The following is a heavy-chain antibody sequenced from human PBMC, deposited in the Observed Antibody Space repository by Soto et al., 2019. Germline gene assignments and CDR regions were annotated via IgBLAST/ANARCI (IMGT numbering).Heavy chain of an antibody. Sequence: PGGSLRLSCADSGFTFSSYWMSWVRQAPGKGLEWVANVKYDGSQTYYVGSVKGRFTISRDNAKNSLYPQMNSLRAEDTAVYYCTRDFQGPLDYGMDVWGQGTTVTVSS. CDR1: GFTFSSYW. CDR2: VKYDGSQT. D-gene: IGHD1-1*01. J-gene: IGHJ6*02. V-gene: IGHV3-7*01. CDR3: TRDFQGPLDYGMDV.